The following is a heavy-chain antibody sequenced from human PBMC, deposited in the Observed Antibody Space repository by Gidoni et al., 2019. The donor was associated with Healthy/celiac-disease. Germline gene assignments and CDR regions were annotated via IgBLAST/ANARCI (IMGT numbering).Heavy chain of an antibody. Sequence: EVQLVESGGGLVQPGGSLRLSCAASGFTFSSYAMSWVRQAPGKGLEWVSAISGSGGSTYYADSVKGRFTISRDNSKNTLYLQMNSLRAEDTAVYYCAKDVYYDFWSGYPNWFDPWGQGTLVTVSS. J-gene: IGHJ5*02. CDR3: AKDVYYDFWSGYPNWFDP. D-gene: IGHD3-3*01. CDR1: GFTFSSYA. CDR2: ISGSGGST. V-gene: IGHV3-23*04.